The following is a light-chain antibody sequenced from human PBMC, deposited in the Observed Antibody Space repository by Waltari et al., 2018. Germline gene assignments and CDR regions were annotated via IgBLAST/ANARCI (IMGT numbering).Light chain of an antibody. Sequence: QTVVTQSPSFSLSRVAHVTPPCCLRSGPVSPTSSPSWYQQTPDQAPRPLIYSTNTRSSGVPDRISGSILGNKAALTITGAQADDESDYYCVLYMGGGSLFGGGTKLTVL. J-gene: IGLJ3*02. V-gene: IGLV8-61*01. CDR1: SGPVSPTSS. CDR3: VLYMGGGSL. CDR2: STN.